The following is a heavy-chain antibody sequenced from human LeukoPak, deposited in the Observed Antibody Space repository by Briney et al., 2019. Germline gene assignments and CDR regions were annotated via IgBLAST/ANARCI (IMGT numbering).Heavy chain of an antibody. CDR2: ISGDGSRT. CDR1: GFTFDDYA. V-gene: IGHV3-43*02. J-gene: IGHJ4*02. CDR3: AKDQVGSGWFYFDF. Sequence: GGSLRLPCAASGFTFDDYAMHWVRQAPGKGLEWVSLISGDGSRTYYADSVKGRFTISRDSSRNSLYLQMNSLRTEDTAFYYCAKDQVGSGWFYFDFWGQGTLVTVSS. D-gene: IGHD6-19*01.